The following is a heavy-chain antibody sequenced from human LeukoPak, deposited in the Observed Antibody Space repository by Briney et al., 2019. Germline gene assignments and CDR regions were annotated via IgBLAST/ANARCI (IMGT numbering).Heavy chain of an antibody. D-gene: IGHD3-9*01. Sequence: SETLSLTCTVSGGSISSGGYYWSWIRQHPGKGLEWIGYIYYSGSTYYNPSLKSRVTISVDTSKNQFSLKLSSVTAADTAVYYCAREDILTGYYTGLIDYWGQGTLVTVSS. V-gene: IGHV4-31*03. CDR2: IYYSGST. CDR3: AREDILTGYYTGLIDY. CDR1: GGSISSGGYY. J-gene: IGHJ4*02.